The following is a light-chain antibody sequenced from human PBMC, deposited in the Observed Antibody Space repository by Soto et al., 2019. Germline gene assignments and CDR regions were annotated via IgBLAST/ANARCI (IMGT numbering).Light chain of an antibody. CDR2: GAS. CDR1: QGVSSSY. CDR3: QQYGSSMYT. V-gene: IGKV3-20*01. Sequence: EIVLTQSPGTLSLSPGERATLSCRASQGVSSSYLAWCQQKPGQAPRLLIYGASSRATGIPDRFSGSGSGTDFTLTISRLEPEDFAVYYCQQYGSSMYTFGQGTKLEIK. J-gene: IGKJ2*01.